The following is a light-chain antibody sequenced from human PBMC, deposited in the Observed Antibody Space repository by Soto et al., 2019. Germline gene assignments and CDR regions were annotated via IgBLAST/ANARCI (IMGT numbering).Light chain of an antibody. J-gene: IGLJ1*01. Sequence: QSALTQPPSASGSPGQSVTISCTGTSSDVGGYNYVSWHQHHPGKAPKLMILEVTKRPSGVPDRFSGSKSGNTASLTVSGLQAEDEAYYYCSSRAGSSPYVFGTGTKLTVL. V-gene: IGLV2-8*01. CDR2: EVT. CDR3: SSRAGSSPYV. CDR1: SSDVGGYNY.